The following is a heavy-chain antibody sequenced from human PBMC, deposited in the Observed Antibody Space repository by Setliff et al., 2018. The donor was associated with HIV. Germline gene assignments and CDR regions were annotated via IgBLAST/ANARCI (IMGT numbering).Heavy chain of an antibody. V-gene: IGHV4-59*08. CDR2: IHYSGTT. D-gene: IGHD2-21*02. CDR3: ARHDGTYCGGDCYLLGYFDL. J-gene: IGHJ2*01. CDR1: GGSITGHY. Sequence: SETLSLTCTVSGGSITGHYWSWIRQPPGKGLEWIGYIHYSGTTNHNPSLKSRVTVSIDKSKNQFALNVRSATAADTAVYYCARHDGTYCGGDCYLLGYFDLWGRGTLVTVSS.